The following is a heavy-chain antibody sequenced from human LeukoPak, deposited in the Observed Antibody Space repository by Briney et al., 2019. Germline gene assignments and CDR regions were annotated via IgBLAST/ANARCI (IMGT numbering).Heavy chain of an antibody. CDR3: ASSSSACYCDF. CDR2: MNPKSGGT. CDR1: GHTFTGSY. Sequence: ETSVMVSCTVSGHTFTGSYIHWLRHAPGQGIERMGWMNPKSGGTTYSQRFQGRVTMTRDTSITTAYVELSRLTSDDTAVYYCASSSSACYCDFWGQGTLVTVSS. D-gene: IGHD6-25*01. V-gene: IGHV1-2*02. J-gene: IGHJ4*02.